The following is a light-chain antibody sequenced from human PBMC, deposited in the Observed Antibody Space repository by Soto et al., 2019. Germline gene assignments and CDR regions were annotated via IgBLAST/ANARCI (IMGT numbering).Light chain of an antibody. Sequence: QSALTQPPSASGSPGQSVTISCTGTSSDIGAYNYVSWYQQHPGKAPKLMICDVNIRPSGVSNRFSGSKSGNTASLTISGLQAEDEADYYCSSYTSSSTYVFGTGTKVTVL. V-gene: IGLV2-14*03. J-gene: IGLJ1*01. CDR1: SSDIGAYNY. CDR3: SSYTSSSTYV. CDR2: DVN.